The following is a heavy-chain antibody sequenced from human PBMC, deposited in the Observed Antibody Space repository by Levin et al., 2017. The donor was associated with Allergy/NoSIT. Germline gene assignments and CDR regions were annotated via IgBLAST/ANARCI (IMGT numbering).Heavy chain of an antibody. CDR2: ISAYSGNT. D-gene: IGHD6-13*01. CDR3: ARVETSIAAAGTVYYGMDV. V-gene: IGHV1-18*01. Sequence: GESLKISCKASGYTFTSYGISWVRQAPGQGLEWMGWISAYSGNTNYPQKLQGRVTMTTDTSTSTAYMELRSLRSDDTAVYYCARVETSIAAAGTVYYGMDVWGQGTTVTVSS. J-gene: IGHJ6*02. CDR1: GYTFTSYG.